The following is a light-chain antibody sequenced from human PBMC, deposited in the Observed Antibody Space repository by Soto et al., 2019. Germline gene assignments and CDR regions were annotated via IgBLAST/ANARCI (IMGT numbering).Light chain of an antibody. CDR2: DAS. CDR1: QSISSNY. Sequence: EIVLTQSPGTLSLSPGERATLSCRASQSISSNYVAWYQQKPGQAPRLLIYDASSRATGIPDRFSGSGSGTDFTLTISRLEPEDFAVYYCQQYGSSRVTFGQGTRLEIK. V-gene: IGKV3-20*01. J-gene: IGKJ5*01. CDR3: QQYGSSRVT.